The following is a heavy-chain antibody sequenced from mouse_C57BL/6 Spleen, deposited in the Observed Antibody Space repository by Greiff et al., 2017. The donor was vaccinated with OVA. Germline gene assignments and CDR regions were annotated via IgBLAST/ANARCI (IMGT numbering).Heavy chain of an antibody. V-gene: IGHV1-61*01. J-gene: IGHJ4*01. CDR3: ARDYAMDY. CDR1: GYTFTSYW. Sequence: VQLQQPGAGLVRPGSSVKLSCKASGYTFTSYWMDWVKQRPGQGLEWIGNIYPSDSETHYNQKFKDKATLTVDKSSSTAYMQLSSLTSEDSAVYYCARDYAMDYWGQGTSVTVSS. CDR2: IYPSDSET.